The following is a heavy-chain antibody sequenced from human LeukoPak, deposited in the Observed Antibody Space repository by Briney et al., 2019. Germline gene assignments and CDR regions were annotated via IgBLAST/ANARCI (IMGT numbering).Heavy chain of an antibody. D-gene: IGHD3-9*01. CDR3: ARAFSEYDILTGYYSNHFDY. CDR1: GYTFTGYY. J-gene: IGHJ4*02. Sequence: ASVKVSCKAFGYTFTGYYMHWVRQAPGQGLEWMGRINPNSGGTNYAQKFQGRVTMTRDTSISTAYMELSRLRSDDTAVYYCARAFSEYDILTGYYSNHFDYWGQGTLVTVSS. V-gene: IGHV1-2*06. CDR2: INPNSGGT.